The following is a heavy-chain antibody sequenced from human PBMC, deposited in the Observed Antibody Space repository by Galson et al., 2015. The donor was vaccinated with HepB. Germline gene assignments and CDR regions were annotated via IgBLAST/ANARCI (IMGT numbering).Heavy chain of an antibody. Sequence: SLRLSCAASGFTFSSYGMHWVRQAPGKGLEWVAVISYDGSNKYYADSVKGRFTISRDNSKNTLYLQMNSLRAEDTAVYYCAKDKQWLSDYYYGIDVWGQGTTVTVS. J-gene: IGHJ6*02. CDR1: GFTFSSYG. V-gene: IGHV3-30*18. CDR2: ISYDGSNK. D-gene: IGHD6-19*01. CDR3: AKDKQWLSDYYYGIDV.